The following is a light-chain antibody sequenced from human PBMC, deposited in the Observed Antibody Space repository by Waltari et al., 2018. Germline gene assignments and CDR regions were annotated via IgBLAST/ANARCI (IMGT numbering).Light chain of an antibody. J-gene: IGLJ3*02. CDR1: SSSIGVSNV. Sequence: QSALTQPASVSGSPGQSITISCTGASSSIGVSNVVSRYQQHPGKAPKLMIYEGDKRPSGVSNRFSGSKSGNMASLTISGLQAEDEADYYCCSYATSSPWVFGGGTKVTVL. CDR2: EGD. V-gene: IGLV2-23*01. CDR3: CSYATSSPWV.